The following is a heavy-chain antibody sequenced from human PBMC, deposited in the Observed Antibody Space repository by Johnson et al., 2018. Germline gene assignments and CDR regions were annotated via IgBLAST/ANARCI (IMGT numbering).Heavy chain of an antibody. CDR3: ARYYWYGFDL. Sequence: VQLVQSGGGVVQPGRSLRLSCAASGFTFSNYVMHWVRQAPGKGLEWISFIAGNSDTAYHADPVKGRFTILRDNGKNSLFLHMNSPRADDTAVYYWARYYWYGFDLWGQGTMVSVSS. V-gene: IGHV3-48*01. CDR2: IAGNSDTA. D-gene: IGHD2-8*01. J-gene: IGHJ3*01. CDR1: GFTFSNYV.